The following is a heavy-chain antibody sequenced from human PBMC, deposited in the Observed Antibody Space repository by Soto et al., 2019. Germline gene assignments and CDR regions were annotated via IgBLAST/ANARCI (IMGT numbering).Heavy chain of an antibody. CDR1: GYTFTSYA. CDR2: INAGNGNT. D-gene: IGHD6-19*01. V-gene: IGHV1-3*01. CDR3: ARDLGGWTDY. J-gene: IGHJ4*02. Sequence: QVQLVQSGAEVKKPGASVKVSCKASGYTFTSYAMQWVRQAPGQRLEWMGWINAGNGNTKYSQKFQGRVTITSDTSASTDYMELSSLRSEDTAVYYCARDLGGWTDYWGQGTRVTVSS.